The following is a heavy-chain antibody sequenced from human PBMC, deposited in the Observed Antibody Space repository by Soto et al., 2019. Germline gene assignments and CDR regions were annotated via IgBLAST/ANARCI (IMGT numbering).Heavy chain of an antibody. D-gene: IGHD4-17*01. CDR2: IIPISGAV. Sequence: QMQLVQSGAEVKKPGSSVKVSCKASVGTFTNYAINWVRQAPGQGLEWMGGIIPISGAVNYAQKFQGRVTITADESTSTVYMALSRLRSENTAVYYCARTTTAYNWFDIWGQGTLVTVSS. CDR3: ARTTTAYNWFDI. CDR1: VGTFTNYA. J-gene: IGHJ5*02. V-gene: IGHV1-69*01.